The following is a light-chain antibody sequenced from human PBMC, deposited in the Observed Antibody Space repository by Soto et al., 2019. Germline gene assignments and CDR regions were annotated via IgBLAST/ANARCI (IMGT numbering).Light chain of an antibody. CDR2: GNT. CDR1: SSNIGAGSD. CDR3: QTYDSSLSGLYV. Sequence: QPVLMQPPSISGAPGQRVTISCTGSSSNIGAGSDVHWYHQLPGTAPKLLIYGNTNRPSGVPDRFSGSKSGTSASLAIAGLQTEDEGDYYCQTYDSSLSGLYVFGTGTKVTVL. V-gene: IGLV1-40*01. J-gene: IGLJ1*01.